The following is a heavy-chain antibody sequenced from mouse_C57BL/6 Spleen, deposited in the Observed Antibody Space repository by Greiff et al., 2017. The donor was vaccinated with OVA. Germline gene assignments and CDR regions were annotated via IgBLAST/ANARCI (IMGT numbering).Heavy chain of an antibody. J-gene: IGHJ2*01. D-gene: IGHD2-3*01. V-gene: IGHV1-15*01. CDR2: IDPETGGT. Sequence: VQLVESGAELVRPGASVTLSCKASGYTFTDYEMHWVKQTPVHGLEWIGAIDPETGGTAYNQKFKGKAILTADKSSSTAYMELRSLTSEDSAVYYCTRGRRDDGDYWGQGTTLTVSS. CDR1: GYTFTDYE. CDR3: TRGRRDDGDY.